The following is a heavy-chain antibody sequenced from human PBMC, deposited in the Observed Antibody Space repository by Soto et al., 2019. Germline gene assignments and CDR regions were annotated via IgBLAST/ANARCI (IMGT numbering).Heavy chain of an antibody. Sequence: PGGSLRLSCVASGFTFSTDSMNWVRQAPGKGQEWVAHISTSGATRYYADSVKGRFTISRDNAQTSLYLQMVSLRNEATAAYYYERVFGSGTDYCGQGTLVTVSS. CDR1: GFTFSTDS. J-gene: IGHJ4*02. CDR3: ERVFGSGTDY. CDR2: ISTSGATR. V-gene: IGHV3-48*02. D-gene: IGHD6-19*01.